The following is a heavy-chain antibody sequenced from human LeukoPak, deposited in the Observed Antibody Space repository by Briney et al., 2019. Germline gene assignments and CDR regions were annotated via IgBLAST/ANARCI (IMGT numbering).Heavy chain of an antibody. J-gene: IGHJ4*02. CDR1: GGSISSSSYY. V-gene: IGHV4-39*01. Sequence: SETLSLTCTVSGGSISSSSYYWGWIRQPPGTGLEWIGSIYYSGSTYYNPSLKSRVTISVYTSKNQFSLKLSSLTAADTAVYYCARCHFYFDYWGQGTLVTVSS. CDR3: ARCHFYFDY. CDR2: IYYSGST.